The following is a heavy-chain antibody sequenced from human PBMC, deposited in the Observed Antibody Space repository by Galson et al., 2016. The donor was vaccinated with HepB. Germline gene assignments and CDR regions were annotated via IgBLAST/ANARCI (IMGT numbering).Heavy chain of an antibody. CDR1: GGSFNSYA. CDR3: TSSRAAVYCIGNKCYPTDY. V-gene: IGHV1-69*06. D-gene: IGHD2-15*01. Sequence: SVKVSCKASGGSFNSYAFNWVRQAPGQGLEWMGGIIPAFGTPNYAQKFEGRVTITADKSTNTAYMHLSSLKSDDTAVYYCTSSRAAVYCIGNKCYPTDYWGQGTLVTVSS. CDR2: IIPAFGTP. J-gene: IGHJ4*02.